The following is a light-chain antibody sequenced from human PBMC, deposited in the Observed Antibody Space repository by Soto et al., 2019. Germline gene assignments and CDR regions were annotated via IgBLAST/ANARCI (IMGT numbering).Light chain of an antibody. Sequence: QSVLTQPPSVSGAPGQRVTISCTGSSSNLGAGYDVNWYQQLPGTAPKLLIYGNSNRPSWVPDRFSGSKSGTSASLAITGLQAEDEADYYGQSYDSSLSGSVVFGGGTKLTVL. CDR3: QSYDSSLSGSVV. CDR1: SSNLGAGYD. J-gene: IGLJ2*01. CDR2: GNS. V-gene: IGLV1-40*01.